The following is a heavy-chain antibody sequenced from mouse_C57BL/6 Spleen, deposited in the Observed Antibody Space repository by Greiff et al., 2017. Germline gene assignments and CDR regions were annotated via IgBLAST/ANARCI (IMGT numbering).Heavy chain of an antibody. CDR3: AIYYYYGSRGYFDV. V-gene: IGHV1-82*01. CDR1: GYAFSSSW. D-gene: IGHD1-1*01. Sequence: VQLQQSGPELVKPGASVKISCKASGYAFSSSWMNWVKQRPGKGLEWIGRIYPGDGDTNYNGKFKGKATLTADKSSSTAYMQLSSLTSEGSAVYFCAIYYYYGSRGYFDVWGTGTTVTVSS. J-gene: IGHJ1*03. CDR2: IYPGDGDT.